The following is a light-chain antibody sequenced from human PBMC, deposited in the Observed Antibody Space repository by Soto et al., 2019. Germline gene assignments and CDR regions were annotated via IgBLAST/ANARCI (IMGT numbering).Light chain of an antibody. Sequence: EIVMTQSPATLSLSPGERATLSCRASQSVSSYLVWYQQKPGQAPRLLIYDASHRATGIPARFSGSGSGTDFTLTISSLEPEDFAIHYFHDRNSWPGTFGQGTQVEIK. V-gene: IGKV3-11*01. J-gene: IGKJ1*01. CDR1: QSVSSY. CDR3: HDRNSWPGT. CDR2: DAS.